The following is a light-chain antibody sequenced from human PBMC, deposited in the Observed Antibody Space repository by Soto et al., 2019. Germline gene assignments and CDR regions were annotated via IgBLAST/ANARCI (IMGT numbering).Light chain of an antibody. V-gene: IGKV3-15*01. CDR3: QQYNNWHPTT. J-gene: IGKJ5*01. CDR2: LAS. Sequence: EVVMTQAPATLSVSPGERSTLSCRASQSVSNNLAWYQQKPGQSPRLLFYLASTRAPGIPARFSAGGSGTEFTLTISSLQYEDFAVYYCQQYNNWHPTTFGQGTRLEIK. CDR1: QSVSNN.